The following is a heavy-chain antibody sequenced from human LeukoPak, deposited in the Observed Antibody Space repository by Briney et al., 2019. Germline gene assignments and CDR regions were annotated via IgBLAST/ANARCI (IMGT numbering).Heavy chain of an antibody. Sequence: ASVKVSCKASGYSFTAYYMHWVRRAPGQGLEWMGWINPNNGGTKYAQKFQGRVTMTRDTSISTAYMELSSLRSDDTAMYYCARDGYSNGSGWFDPWGQGTLVIVSS. D-gene: IGHD5-18*01. CDR3: ARDGYSNGSGWFDP. J-gene: IGHJ5*02. CDR1: GYSFTAYY. CDR2: INPNNGGT. V-gene: IGHV1-2*02.